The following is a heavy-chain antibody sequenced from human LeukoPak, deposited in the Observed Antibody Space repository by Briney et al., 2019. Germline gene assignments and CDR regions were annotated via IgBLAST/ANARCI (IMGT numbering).Heavy chain of an antibody. CDR2: IYYSGST. CDR1: GDSIRGYY. D-gene: IGHD3-10*01. CDR3: ARSYGSGNYFDS. V-gene: IGHV4-59*01. Sequence: SETLSLTCTVSGDSIRGYYWSWIRQPPGKGLEWIGYIYYSGSTKYHPSPKSRVTISVDTSKNQFSLNLNSVTAADTAVYYCARSYGSGNYFDSWGQGTLVTVSS. J-gene: IGHJ4*02.